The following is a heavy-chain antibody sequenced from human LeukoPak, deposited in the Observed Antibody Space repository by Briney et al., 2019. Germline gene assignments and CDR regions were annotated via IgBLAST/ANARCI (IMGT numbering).Heavy chain of an antibody. D-gene: IGHD5-18*01. CDR1: GGTFSSYA. J-gene: IGHJ6*03. CDR3: AKCSYGHRRYYYYMDV. CDR2: IIPIFGTA. Sequence: GASVKVSCKASGGTFSSYAISWVRQAPGQGLEWMGGIIPIFGTANYAQKFQGRVTITADESTSTAYMELSSLRSEDTAVYYCAKCSYGHRRYYYYMDVWGKGTTVTISS. V-gene: IGHV1-69*13.